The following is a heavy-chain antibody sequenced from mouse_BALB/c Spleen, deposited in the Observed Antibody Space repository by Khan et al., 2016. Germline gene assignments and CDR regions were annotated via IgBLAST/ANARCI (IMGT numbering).Heavy chain of an antibody. CDR1: GYSITSDYA. CDR2: IKYSGST. J-gene: IGHJ1*01. V-gene: IGHV3-2*02. CDR3: ARAPTATRYFDV. D-gene: IGHD1-2*01. Sequence: EVQLQESGPGLVKPSQSLSLTCTVTGYSITSDYAWNWIRQFPGNKLEWMGYIKYSGSTTYKPSLKSRLSITRDTSTNQFFLQLKAVTTEDTATYYCARAPTATRYFDVWGAGTTVTVSS.